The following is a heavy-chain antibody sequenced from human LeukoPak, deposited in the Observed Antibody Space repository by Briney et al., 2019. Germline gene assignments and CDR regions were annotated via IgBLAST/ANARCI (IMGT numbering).Heavy chain of an antibody. Sequence: SETLSLTCTVSGGSISSYYWSWIRRPPGKGLEWIGYIYYSGYTNYNPSLKSRVTISVDTSKNQFSLKLSSVTAADTAVYYCASGYSSGWSYAFDIWGQGTMLTVSS. CDR2: IYYSGYT. CDR1: GGSISSYY. CDR3: ASGYSSGWSYAFDI. V-gene: IGHV4-59*01. J-gene: IGHJ3*02. D-gene: IGHD6-19*01.